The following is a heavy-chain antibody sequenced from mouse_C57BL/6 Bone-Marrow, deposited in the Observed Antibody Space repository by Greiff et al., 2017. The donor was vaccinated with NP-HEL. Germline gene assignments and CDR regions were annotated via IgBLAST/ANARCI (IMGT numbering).Heavy chain of an antibody. CDR2: IDPSDSET. CDR3: ARSGDLDYFDY. D-gene: IGHD3-3*01. Sequence: QLQQPGAELVRPGSSVKLSCKASGYTFTSYWMHWVKQRPIQGLEWIGNIDPSDSETHYNQKFKDKATLTVDKSSSTAYMQLSSLTSEDSAVYYCARSGDLDYFDYWGQGTTLTVSS. J-gene: IGHJ2*01. CDR1: GYTFTSYW. V-gene: IGHV1-52*01.